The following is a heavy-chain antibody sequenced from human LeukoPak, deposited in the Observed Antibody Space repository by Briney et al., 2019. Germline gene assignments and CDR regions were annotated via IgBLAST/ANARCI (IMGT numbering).Heavy chain of an antibody. Sequence: PSETLSLTCTVSGGSISSYYWSWIRQPPGKGLEWIGYIYYSGSTNYNPSLKSRVTISVDTSKNQFPLKLSSVTAADTAVYYCAYSTTRGYSYGEWGQGTLVTVSS. V-gene: IGHV4-59*01. CDR1: GGSISSYY. D-gene: IGHD5-18*01. J-gene: IGHJ4*02. CDR3: AYSTTRGYSYGE. CDR2: IYYSGST.